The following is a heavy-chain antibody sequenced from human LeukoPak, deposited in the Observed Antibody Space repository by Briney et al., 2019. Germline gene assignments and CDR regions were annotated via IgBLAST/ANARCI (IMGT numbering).Heavy chain of an antibody. J-gene: IGHJ4*02. CDR1: GGSISSYY. D-gene: IGHD3-22*01. Sequence: PSETLSLTCTVSGGSISSYYWSWIRQPPGKGLEWIGYIYYSGSTNYNPSLKSRVTISVDTSKNQFSLKLSSVTAADTAVYYCAGGTHHWGDSSGYYVSEDYWGQGTLVTVSS. CDR2: IYYSGST. CDR3: AGGTHHWGDSSGYYVSEDY. V-gene: IGHV4-59*01.